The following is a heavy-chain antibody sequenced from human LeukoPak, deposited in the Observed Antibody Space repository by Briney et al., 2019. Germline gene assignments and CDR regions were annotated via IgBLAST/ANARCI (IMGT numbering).Heavy chain of an antibody. J-gene: IGHJ4*02. CDR1: GFTFSRNA. D-gene: IGHD3-3*01. Sequence: PGGSLRLSCAASGFTFSRNAMSWVRQAPGKGLEWVASIKHDGSEKYYVDSVRGRFTISRDNTMNSLYLQMSSLRAEDTAVYYCATDRGWRTSGYYLYYFEYWGQGTLVTYSS. CDR2: IKHDGSEK. CDR3: ATDRGWRTSGYYLYYFEY. V-gene: IGHV3-7*01.